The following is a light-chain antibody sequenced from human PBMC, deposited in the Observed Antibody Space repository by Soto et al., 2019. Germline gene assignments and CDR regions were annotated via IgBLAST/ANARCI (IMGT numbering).Light chain of an antibody. CDR2: IND. J-gene: IGLJ1*01. Sequence: QSVLTQPPSASGTPGQRITISCSGSSSNIGDNPVNWYQQLPGADPKLLIYINDQRPSGVPDRFSGSKSGTSASLAISGLQPEDEADYYCEAWDDSLNALFGNGTKVTV. CDR3: EAWDDSLNAL. CDR1: SSNIGDNP. V-gene: IGLV1-44*01.